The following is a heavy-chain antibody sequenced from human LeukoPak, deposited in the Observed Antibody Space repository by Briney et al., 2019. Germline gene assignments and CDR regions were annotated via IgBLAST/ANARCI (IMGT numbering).Heavy chain of an antibody. CDR3: ARAAARRMPSHYFDY. Sequence: ASVKVSCKASGGTFGSYAISWVRQAPGQGLEWMGGIIPIFGTANYAQKFQGRVTITTDESTSTAYMELSSLRSEDTAVYYCARAAARRMPSHYFDYWGQGTLVTVSS. V-gene: IGHV1-69*05. J-gene: IGHJ4*02. CDR1: GGTFGSYA. CDR2: IIPIFGTA. D-gene: IGHD6-6*01.